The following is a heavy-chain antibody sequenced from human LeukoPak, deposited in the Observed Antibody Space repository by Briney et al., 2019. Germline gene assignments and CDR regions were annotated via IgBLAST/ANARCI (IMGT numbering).Heavy chain of an antibody. CDR3: ARAPYDSGGYYDYYFDY. CDR2: IYYSGST. D-gene: IGHD3-22*01. J-gene: IGHJ4*02. CDR1: GGSISNYW. Sequence: SETLSLTCTVSGGSISNYWWSWIRQPPGKGLEWIGYIYYSGSTNYNPSLKSRVTISVDTSKNQFSLKLSSVTAADTAVYYCARAPYDSGGYYDYYFDYWGQGTLVTVSS. V-gene: IGHV4-59*08.